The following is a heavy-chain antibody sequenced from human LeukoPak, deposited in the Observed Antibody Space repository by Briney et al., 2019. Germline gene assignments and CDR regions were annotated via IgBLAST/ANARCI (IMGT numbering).Heavy chain of an antibody. CDR3: ARVRGDYYYYYGMDV. J-gene: IGHJ6*04. D-gene: IGHD3-10*01. Sequence: PGGFLRLSCAASGFTFSSYAMHWVRQAPGKGLEWVAVISYDGSNKYYADTVKGRFTISRDNSKNTLYLQMNSLRAEDTAVYYCARVRGDYYYYYGMDVWGKGTTVTVSS. CDR1: GFTFSSYA. V-gene: IGHV3-30*04. CDR2: ISYDGSNK.